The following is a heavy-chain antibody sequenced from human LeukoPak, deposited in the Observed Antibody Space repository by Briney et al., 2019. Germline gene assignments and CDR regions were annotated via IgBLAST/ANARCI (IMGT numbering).Heavy chain of an antibody. J-gene: IGHJ4*02. V-gene: IGHV3-23*01. D-gene: IGHD6-13*01. CDR3: AKDPYSSSPPSFDY. CDR2: ISGSGGST. Sequence: PGGSLRLSCAASGFTFSSYAMSWVRQAPGKGLEWVSAISGSGGSTYYADSVKGRFTISRDNSKNTVSLQMNSLRTEDTAVYYCAKDPYSSSPPSFDYWGQGTLVTVSS. CDR1: GFTFSSYA.